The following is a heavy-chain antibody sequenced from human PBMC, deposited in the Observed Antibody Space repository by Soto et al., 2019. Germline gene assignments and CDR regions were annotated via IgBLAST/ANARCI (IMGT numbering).Heavy chain of an antibody. Sequence: GGSLRLSCAASGFTFSDHFMDWVRQAPGKGLEWVARSRNRANYYTTEYAASVRGRFTVSRDGSKISLYLQMSSLKTEDTAVYYCAGGATGRAPFQHWGRGTLVTVSS. J-gene: IGHJ1*01. CDR2: SRNRANYYTT. CDR3: AGGATGRAPFQH. D-gene: IGHD2-8*02. V-gene: IGHV3-72*01. CDR1: GFTFSDHF.